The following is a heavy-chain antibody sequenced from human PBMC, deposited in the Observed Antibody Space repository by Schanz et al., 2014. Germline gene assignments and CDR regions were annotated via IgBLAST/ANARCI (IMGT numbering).Heavy chain of an antibody. CDR3: ARRYSGRYCFDY. CDR2: ISGSGNTI. Sequence: EVQLVESGGGLKPGGSLRLSCAASGFTFSHFNMNRVRQAPGKGLEWVSYISGSGNTIYYADSVKGRFTISRDNAKNSLSLQMDRLRDEDTAVYYCARRYSGRYCFDYWGQGTLVAVSS. J-gene: IGHJ4*02. D-gene: IGHD1-26*01. CDR1: GFTFSHFN. V-gene: IGHV3-48*02.